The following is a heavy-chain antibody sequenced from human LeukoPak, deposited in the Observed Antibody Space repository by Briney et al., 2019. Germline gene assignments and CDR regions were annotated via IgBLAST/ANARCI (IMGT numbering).Heavy chain of an antibody. CDR3: ARAPYSNYRNGVYFDY. Sequence: PSETLSLTCVVYGGSFSDYYWTWIRQPPGKGLEWIGEINHSGRTNYNPSLKSRVITSLDTSKNQFSLKLSSVTAADTAVYYCARAPYSNYRNGVYFDYWGQGTLVTVSS. V-gene: IGHV4-34*01. CDR2: INHSGRT. J-gene: IGHJ4*02. D-gene: IGHD4-11*01. CDR1: GGSFSDYY.